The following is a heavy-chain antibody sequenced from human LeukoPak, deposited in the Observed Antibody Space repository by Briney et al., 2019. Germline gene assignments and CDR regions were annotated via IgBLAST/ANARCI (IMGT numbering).Heavy chain of an antibody. D-gene: IGHD1-26*01. J-gene: IGHJ1*01. CDR3: AKEGEWELLQEIQH. CDR2: IRYDGSNK. CDR1: GFTFSSYG. V-gene: IGHV3-30*02. Sequence: GGSLRLSCAASGFTFSSYGMHWVRQAPGKGLEWVAFIRYDGSNKYYADSVKGRFTISRDNSKNTLYLQMNSLRAEDTAVYYCAKEGEWELLQEIQHWGQGTLVTVSS.